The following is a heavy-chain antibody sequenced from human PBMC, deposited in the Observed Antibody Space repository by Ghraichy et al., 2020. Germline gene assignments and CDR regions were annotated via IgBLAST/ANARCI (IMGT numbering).Heavy chain of an antibody. J-gene: IGHJ6*02. V-gene: IGHV1-8*01. CDR3: ARIPNYGVSTGHVDGGHYYYGLDV. CDR1: GYIFSDYD. CDR2: INPQSGNS. D-gene: IGHD3-16*01. Sequence: ASVKVSCKASGYIFSDYDINWVRQAPGQGLQWMGWINPQSGNSASSQKFQGRVTMTTDTSINTTYLELTNLRSDDTAVYFCARIPNYGVSTGHVDGGHYYYGLDVWGQGTTIFVSS.